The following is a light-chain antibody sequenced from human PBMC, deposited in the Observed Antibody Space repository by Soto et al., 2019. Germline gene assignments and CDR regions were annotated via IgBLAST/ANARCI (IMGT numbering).Light chain of an antibody. V-gene: IGKV1-5*03. CDR2: KAS. J-gene: IGKJ5*01. CDR1: QSLDRDY. Sequence: MHMTQSPSTLSSPLLDRVTMTCVASQSLDRDYLAWYQQKPGKAPNLLIYKASTLESGVPSRFSGGGSGTAFTLTISSLQPDDFATYYCQQLAGFPITFGQGTRLEIK. CDR3: QQLAGFPIT.